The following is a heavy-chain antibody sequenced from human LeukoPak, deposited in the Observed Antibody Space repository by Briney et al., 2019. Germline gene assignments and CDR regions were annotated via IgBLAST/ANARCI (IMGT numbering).Heavy chain of an antibody. CDR3: ARKFYGDYYFDY. CDR1: GFTVSSNY. J-gene: IGHJ4*02. Sequence: PGGSLRLSCAASGFTVSSNYMSWVRQAPGKGLEWVSVIYSGGSTYYADSVKGRFTISRDNSKNTLCLQMNSLRAEDTAVYYCARKFYGDYYFDYWGQGTLVTVSS. V-gene: IGHV3-66*01. D-gene: IGHD4-17*01. CDR2: IYSGGST.